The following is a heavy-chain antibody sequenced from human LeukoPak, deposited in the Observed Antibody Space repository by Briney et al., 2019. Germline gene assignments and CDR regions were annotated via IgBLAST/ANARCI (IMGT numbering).Heavy chain of an antibody. CDR1: GFIFSDNY. D-gene: IGHD3-10*02. J-gene: IGHJ4*02. CDR2: IRNKANSYIT. CDR3: ALMFY. Sequence: GGSLRLSCVASGFIFSDNYMDWVRQAPGKGLEWVGRIRNKANSYITEYAASVKGRFTISRDDSKNSLFLQMSSLKTEDTAVYYCALMFYWGQGTLVTVSS. V-gene: IGHV3-72*01.